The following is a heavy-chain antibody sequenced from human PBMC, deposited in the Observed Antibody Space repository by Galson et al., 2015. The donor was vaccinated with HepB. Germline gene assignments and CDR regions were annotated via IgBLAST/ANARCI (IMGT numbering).Heavy chain of an antibody. V-gene: IGHV1-2*02. CDR3: ARVSGYCSSTSCYGGMDV. J-gene: IGHJ6*02. CDR2: INPNSGGT. D-gene: IGHD2-2*03. CDR1: GYTFTGYY. Sequence: SVKVSCKASGYTFTGYYMHWVRQAPGQGLEWMGWINPNSGGTNYAQKFQGRVTMTRDTSISTAYMELSRLRSDDTAVYYCARVSGYCSSTSCYGGMDVWGQGTTVTVSS.